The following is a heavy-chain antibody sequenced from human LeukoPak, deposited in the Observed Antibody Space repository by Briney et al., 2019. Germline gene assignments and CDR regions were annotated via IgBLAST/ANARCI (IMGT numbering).Heavy chain of an antibody. D-gene: IGHD2-15*01. CDR2: IYYSGST. CDR1: GGSISSSSYY. Sequence: SETLSLTCTVSGGSISSSSYYWGWIRQPPGKGLEWIGSIYYSGSTYYNPSLKSRVTISVDTSKNQFSLKLSSVTAADTAVYYCARVKANIVVVVAATGGYFDYWGQGTLVTVSS. CDR3: ARVKANIVVVVAATGGYFDY. J-gene: IGHJ4*02. V-gene: IGHV4-39*07.